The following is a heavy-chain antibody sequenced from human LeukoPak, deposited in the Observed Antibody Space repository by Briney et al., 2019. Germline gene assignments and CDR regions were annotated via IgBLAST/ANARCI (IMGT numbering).Heavy chain of an antibody. Sequence: GGSLRLSCTASGFTFGDYAMSWFRQAPGKGLEWVGFIRSKAYGGTTEYAASVKGRFTISRDDSKSIAYLQINSLKTEDTAVCYCTRGYSYGLRSWFDPWGQGTLVTVSS. D-gene: IGHD5-18*01. CDR2: IRSKAYGGTT. CDR3: TRGYSYGLRSWFDP. V-gene: IGHV3-49*03. CDR1: GFTFGDYA. J-gene: IGHJ5*02.